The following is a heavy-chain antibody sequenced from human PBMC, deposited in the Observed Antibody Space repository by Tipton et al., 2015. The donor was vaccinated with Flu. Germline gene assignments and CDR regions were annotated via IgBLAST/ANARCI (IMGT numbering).Heavy chain of an antibody. J-gene: IGHJ1*01. V-gene: IGHV4-39*07. CDR3: AREKDSSGSEYFQH. D-gene: IGHD6-19*01. CDR1: GASINSRSYY. Sequence: TLSLTCTVSGASINSRSYYWGWIRQPPGKGLEWIGCIYSSGSTYYNPSLKSRVTISLDTSKNQFSLKLSSVTAADTAAYYCAREKDSSGSEYFQHWGQGTLVTVSS. CDR2: IYSSGST.